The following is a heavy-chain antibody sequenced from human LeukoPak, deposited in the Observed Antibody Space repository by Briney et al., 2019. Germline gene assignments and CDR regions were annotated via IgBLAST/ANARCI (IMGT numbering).Heavy chain of an antibody. D-gene: IGHD1-1*01. J-gene: IGHJ3*02. CDR1: GYTFTSYG. CDR3: ARAYTTGTTSSFDI. CDR2: ISAYNGNT. V-gene: IGHV1-18*01. Sequence: ASVKVSCKASGYTFTSYGISWVRQAPGQGLEWMGWISAYNGNTNYAQKLQGRVTMTTDTSTSTAYMELRSLGSDDTAVYYCARAYTTGTTSSFDIWGQGTMVTVSS.